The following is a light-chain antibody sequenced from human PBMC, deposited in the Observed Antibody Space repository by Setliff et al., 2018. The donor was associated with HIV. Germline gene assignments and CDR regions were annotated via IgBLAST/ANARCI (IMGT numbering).Light chain of an antibody. J-gene: IGLJ1*01. CDR2: EVS. CDR1: SSDVGNYKL. CDR3: SSYTTSSAYI. V-gene: IGLV2-14*02. Sequence: QSALTQPPSVSGSPGQSVTISCTGTSSDVGNYKLVSWYQQSPGNAPKLMIYEVSNRPSGVSNRFSGSKSGNTASLTISGLQAEDEAHYYCSSYTTSSAYIFGTGTKVTVL.